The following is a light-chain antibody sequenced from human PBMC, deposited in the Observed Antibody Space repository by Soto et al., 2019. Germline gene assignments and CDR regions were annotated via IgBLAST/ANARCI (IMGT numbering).Light chain of an antibody. CDR2: ATF. J-gene: IGKJ2*01. CDR1: QSISSY. CDR3: QQSYTTHLYT. V-gene: IGKV1-39*01. Sequence: DIQMTQSPSSLSASVGDRVTIACRTSQSISSYINWYQQKPGKAPKLLIYATFNLQSGVPSRFSGSGSGTDFTLTISSLQPEDFATYYCQQSYTTHLYTFGQGTKLEIK.